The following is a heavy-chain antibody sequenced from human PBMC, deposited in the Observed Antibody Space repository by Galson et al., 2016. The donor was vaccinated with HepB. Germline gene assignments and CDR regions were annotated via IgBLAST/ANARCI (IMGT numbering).Heavy chain of an antibody. Sequence: SLRLSCAGSGFTFGRFTMTWFRQAPGKGLEWVSAISGDRYYIYYADSVQGRFTISRDNARNILYLQMDGLRNEDTALYFCAKSLLRRTRDVWGQGTLVTVSS. CDR2: ISGDRYYI. V-gene: IGHV3-23*01. CDR3: AKSLLRRTRDV. D-gene: IGHD1-7*01. J-gene: IGHJ4*02. CDR1: GFTFGRFT.